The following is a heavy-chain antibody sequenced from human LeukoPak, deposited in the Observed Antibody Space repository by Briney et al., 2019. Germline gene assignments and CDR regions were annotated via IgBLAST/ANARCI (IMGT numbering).Heavy chain of an antibody. CDR1: GYTFTSYG. Sequence: GASVKVSCKASGYTFTSYGISWARQAPGQGLEWMGWISAYNDNTNYAQKLQGRVTMTTDTSTSTAYMELRSLRSDDTAVYYCARVEAPFYGDYGALYYYYGMDVWGQGTTVTVSS. D-gene: IGHD4-17*01. CDR3: ARVEAPFYGDYGALYYYYGMDV. V-gene: IGHV1-18*01. J-gene: IGHJ6*02. CDR2: ISAYNDNT.